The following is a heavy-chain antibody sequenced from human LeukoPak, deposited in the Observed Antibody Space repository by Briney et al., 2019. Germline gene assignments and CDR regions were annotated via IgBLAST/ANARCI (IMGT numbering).Heavy chain of an antibody. CDR3: ARSRREQQLATFDY. J-gene: IGHJ4*02. Sequence: ASVKVSCKASGYTFTSYGISWVRQAPGQGLEWKGWISAYNGNTNYAQKLQGRVTMTTDTSTSTAYMELRSLRSDDTAVYYCARSRREQQLATFDYWGQGTLVTVSS. D-gene: IGHD6-13*01. CDR1: GYTFTSYG. CDR2: ISAYNGNT. V-gene: IGHV1-18*01.